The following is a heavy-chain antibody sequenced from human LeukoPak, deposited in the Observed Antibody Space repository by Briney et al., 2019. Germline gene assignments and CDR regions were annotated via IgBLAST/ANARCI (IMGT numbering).Heavy chain of an antibody. CDR1: GGPFSSYA. Sequence: SVKVYCKASGGPFSSYAISWVRQAPGQELEWMGGIIPIFATANYAQKCQGIVTITTDEATSTAYMELSSLRSEDTAVYYLAREGSYDAFDIWGQGTMVTVSS. J-gene: IGHJ3*02. D-gene: IGHD5-18*01. CDR2: IIPIFATA. CDR3: AREGSYDAFDI. V-gene: IGHV1-69*05.